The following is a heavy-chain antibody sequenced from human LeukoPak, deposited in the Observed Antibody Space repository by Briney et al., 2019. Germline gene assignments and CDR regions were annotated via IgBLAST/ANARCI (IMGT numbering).Heavy chain of an antibody. CDR3: ARERGGYCSGGSCSDMDV. CDR1: GGSITSNNW. Sequence: PSETLSLTCAVSGGSITSNNWWSWVRQPPGKGLEWIGSIYYSGSTYYNPSLKSRVTISVDTSKNQFSLKLSSVTAADTAVYYCARERGGYCSGGSCSDMDVWGKGTTVTISS. J-gene: IGHJ6*03. CDR2: IYYSGST. D-gene: IGHD2-15*01. V-gene: IGHV4-4*02.